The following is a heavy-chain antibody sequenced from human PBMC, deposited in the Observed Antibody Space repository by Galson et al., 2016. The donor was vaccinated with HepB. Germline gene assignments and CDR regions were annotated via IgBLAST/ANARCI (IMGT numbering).Heavy chain of an antibody. D-gene: IGHD4-11*01. V-gene: IGHV2-5*02. CDR2: IYWDDDK. J-gene: IGHJ6*02. CDR1: GFSLSASGVG. Sequence: PALVKPTQTLTLTCTFSGFSLSASGVGVGWIRQPPGKALEWLALIYWDDDKLYSPSLKSRLTITKDTSKNQVILTMTNMDPVDTATYYCAHVDYINYDDLGPFYSYVMDVWGQGTTVTVSS. CDR3: AHVDYINYDDLGPFYSYVMDV.